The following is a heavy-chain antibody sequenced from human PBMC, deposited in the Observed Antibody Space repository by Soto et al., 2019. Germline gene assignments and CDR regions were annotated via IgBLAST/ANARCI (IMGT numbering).Heavy chain of an antibody. CDR1: GYTFTSYG. CDR2: ISAYNGNT. V-gene: IGHV1-18*04. CDR3: ATDKVAFDM. D-gene: IGHD3-9*01. Sequence: ASVKVSCKASGYTFTSYGISWVRQAPGQGLEWMGWISAYNGNTNYAQKFQGRVTMTRDTSINTAYMEVSRLRSDDTAVYYCATDKVAFDMWGQGTMVTVSS. J-gene: IGHJ3*02.